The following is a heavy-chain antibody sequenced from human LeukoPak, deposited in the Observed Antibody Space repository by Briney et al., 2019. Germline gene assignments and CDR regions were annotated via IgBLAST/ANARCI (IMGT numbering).Heavy chain of an antibody. V-gene: IGHV4-59*01. CDR2: IYYSGST. Sequence: SETLSLACTVSGGSISSYHWSWIRQPPGKGLEWIGYIYYSGSTNYNPSLKSRVTISVDTSKNQFSLKLTSVTAADTAVYYCAISFSSWHFDYWGQGTLVTVSS. J-gene: IGHJ4*02. D-gene: IGHD6-13*01. CDR1: GGSISSYH. CDR3: AISFSSWHFDY.